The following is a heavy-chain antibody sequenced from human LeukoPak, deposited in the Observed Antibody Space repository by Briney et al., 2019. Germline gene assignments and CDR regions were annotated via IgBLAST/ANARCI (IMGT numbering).Heavy chain of an antibody. Sequence: PGGSLRLSCAASGFTFSSYEMNWVRQAPGKGLEWVSGINWNGGSTGYADSVKGRFTISRDNAKNSLYLQMNSLRAEDTALYYCARVVPAAIGEYYYYYMDVWGKGTTVTVSS. J-gene: IGHJ6*03. CDR2: INWNGGST. D-gene: IGHD2-2*01. CDR1: GFTFSSYE. V-gene: IGHV3-20*04. CDR3: ARVVPAAIGEYYYYYMDV.